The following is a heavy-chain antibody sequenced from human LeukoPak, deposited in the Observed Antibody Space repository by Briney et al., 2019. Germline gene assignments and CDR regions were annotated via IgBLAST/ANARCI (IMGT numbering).Heavy chain of an antibody. J-gene: IGHJ4*02. Sequence: SETLSLTCAVYGGSSSGYYWSWIRQPPGKGLEWIGEINHSGSTNYNPSLKSRVTISVDTSKNQFSLKLSSVTAADTAVYYCARRPRYCSGGSCLSLFDYWGQGTLVTVSS. CDR3: ARRPRYCSGGSCLSLFDY. CDR2: INHSGST. D-gene: IGHD2-15*01. CDR1: GGSSSGYY. V-gene: IGHV4-34*01.